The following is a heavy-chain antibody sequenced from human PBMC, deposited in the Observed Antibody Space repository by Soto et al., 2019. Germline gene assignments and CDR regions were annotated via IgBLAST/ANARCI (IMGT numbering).Heavy chain of an antibody. CDR2: IWYDGSNK. D-gene: IGHD2-15*01. J-gene: IGHJ3*02. Sequence: QVQLVESGGGVVQPGRSLRLSCAASGFTFSSYGMHWVRQHPGKGLEWVAVIWYDGSNKYYADSVKGRFTISRDNSKNTLYLQMNSLRAEDTAVYYCARDCSGGSCSGYDAFDIWGQGTMVTVSS. CDR1: GFTFSSYG. CDR3: ARDCSGGSCSGYDAFDI. V-gene: IGHV3-33*01.